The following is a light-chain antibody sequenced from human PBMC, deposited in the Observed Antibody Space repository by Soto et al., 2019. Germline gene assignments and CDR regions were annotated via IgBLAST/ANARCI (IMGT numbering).Light chain of an antibody. CDR1: QSVAANY. CDR2: GAS. Sequence: EVVVTQSPGTLSLSPGERATLSCRASQSVAANYLAWYQQKRGQAPRLLIDGASSRSTGIPDRFSGSGSGTAFTLTISRLEHEDFAVYYCQQYGSSRTFGQGTKVDIK. J-gene: IGKJ1*01. V-gene: IGKV3-20*01. CDR3: QQYGSSRT.